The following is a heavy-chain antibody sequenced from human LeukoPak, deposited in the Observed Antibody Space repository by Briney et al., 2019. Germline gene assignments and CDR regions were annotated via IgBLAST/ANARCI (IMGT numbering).Heavy chain of an antibody. CDR3: TRDSQGSGTYSTDH. Sequence: PGGSLRLSCVASGFTFSSSWMSWVRQGPGKGPEWVANMSQDGSRKYYVDSVKGRFTISRDNAKNSLFLQMNGLRDEDTAVYYCTRDSQGSGTYSTDHWGQGTLVTVSS. J-gene: IGHJ4*02. CDR1: GFTFSSSW. V-gene: IGHV3-7*01. D-gene: IGHD3-10*01. CDR2: MSQDGSRK.